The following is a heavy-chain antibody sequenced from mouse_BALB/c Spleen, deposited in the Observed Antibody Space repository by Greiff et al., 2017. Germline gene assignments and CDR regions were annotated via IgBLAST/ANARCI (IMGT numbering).Heavy chain of an antibody. J-gene: IGHJ2*01. D-gene: IGHD2-3*01. CDR3: ASDGYSTSFAY. CDR2: IYPYNGGT. CDR1: GYTFTDYN. Sequence: VQLQQSGPELVKPGASVKISCKASGYTFTDYNMHWVKQSHGKSLEWIGYIYPYNGGTGYNQKFKSKATLTVDNSSSTAYMELRSLTSEDSAVYYCASDGYSTSFAYWGQGTTLTVSS. V-gene: IGHV1S29*02.